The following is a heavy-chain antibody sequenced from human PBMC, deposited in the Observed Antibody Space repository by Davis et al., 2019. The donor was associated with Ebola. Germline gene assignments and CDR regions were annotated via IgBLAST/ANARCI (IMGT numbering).Heavy chain of an antibody. V-gene: IGHV1-3*01. Sequence: ASVKVSCKASGYTFTSYYMHWVRQAPGQRLEWMGWINAGNGNTKYSQKFQGRVTITRDTSASTAYMELSSLRSEDTAVYYCAGSIWFGESHYYGMDVWGQGTTVTVSS. D-gene: IGHD3-10*01. CDR3: AGSIWFGESHYYGMDV. J-gene: IGHJ6*02. CDR1: GYTFTSYY. CDR2: INAGNGNT.